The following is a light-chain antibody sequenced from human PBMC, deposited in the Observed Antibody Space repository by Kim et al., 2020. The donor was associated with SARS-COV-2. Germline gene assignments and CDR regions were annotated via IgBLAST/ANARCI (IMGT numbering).Light chain of an antibody. Sequence: DIQMTQSPSTLSASVGDRVTITCQASQGISNYLTWYQQKPGKAPKLLIYNASSLETGVPSRFSGSGSGTDFTFTISSLQPDDIATYYCQQYDNHPYTFGQGTKLEI. V-gene: IGKV1-33*01. J-gene: IGKJ2*01. CDR2: NAS. CDR1: QGISNY. CDR3: QQYDNHPYT.